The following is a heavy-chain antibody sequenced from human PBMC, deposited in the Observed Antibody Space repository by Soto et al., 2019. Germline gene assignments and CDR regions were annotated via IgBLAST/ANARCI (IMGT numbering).Heavy chain of an antibody. CDR2: IYYSWIT. D-gene: IGHD2-8*01. CDR1: CCAISRYY. V-gene: IGHV4-59*01. J-gene: IGHJ4*02. Sequence: QVQLQESGPGRVKPSATLSLHCTVSCCAISRYYWSWIRQPPGNGLEWIGYIYYSWITNYNPSLKSRVTTSVDTSKNRSDLKLSSVTAADTAVSYCARDRNEFDYWGQGTLVTVSS. CDR3: ARDRNEFDY.